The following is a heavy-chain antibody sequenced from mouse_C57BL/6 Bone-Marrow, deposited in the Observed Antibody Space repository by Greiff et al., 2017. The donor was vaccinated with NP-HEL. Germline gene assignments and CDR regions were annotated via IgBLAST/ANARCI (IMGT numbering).Heavy chain of an antibody. CDR2: IDPNSGGT. CDR1: GYTFTSYL. J-gene: IGHJ2*01. D-gene: IGHD1-1*01. Sequence: VQLQQSGAELVKPGASVKLSCKASGYTFTSYLMHWVKQRPGRGLEWIGRIDPNSGGTKYNEKFKSKATLTVDKPASTAYMQLNSLTSEDSAVYYGARYYYGSSSFDYWGQGTTLTVYS. CDR3: ARYYYGSSSFDY. V-gene: IGHV1-72*01.